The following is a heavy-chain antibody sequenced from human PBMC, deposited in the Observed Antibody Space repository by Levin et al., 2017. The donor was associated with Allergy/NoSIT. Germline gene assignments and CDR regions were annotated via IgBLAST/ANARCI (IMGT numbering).Heavy chain of an antibody. Sequence: GGSLRLSCAASGFTFSSYNMNWVRQAPGKGLEWVSSISSSSSYIYYADSVKGRFTISRDNAKNSLYLQMNSLRAEDTAVYYCARMSPGIAAADDYWGQGTLVTGSS. V-gene: IGHV3-21*01. CDR3: ARMSPGIAAADDY. J-gene: IGHJ4*02. CDR2: ISSSSSYI. D-gene: IGHD6-13*01. CDR1: GFTFSSYN.